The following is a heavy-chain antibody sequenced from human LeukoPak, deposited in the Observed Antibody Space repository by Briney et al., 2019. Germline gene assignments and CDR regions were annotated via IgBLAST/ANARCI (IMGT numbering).Heavy chain of an antibody. Sequence: GASVKVSCKASGGTFNSYAISWVRQAPGQGLEWMGRIIPILGIANYAQKFQGRVTITADESTSTAYMELSSLRSEDTAVYYCARVVDDMYYDILTGANNWFDPWGQGTLVTVSS. CDR2: IIPILGIA. J-gene: IGHJ5*02. CDR3: ARVVDDMYYDILTGANNWFDP. CDR1: GGTFNSYA. V-gene: IGHV1-69*04. D-gene: IGHD3-9*01.